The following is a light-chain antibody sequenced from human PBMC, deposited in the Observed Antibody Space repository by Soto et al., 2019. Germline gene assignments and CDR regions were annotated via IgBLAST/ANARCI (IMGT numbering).Light chain of an antibody. CDR1: SSDVGAYNY. CDR2: DLN. CDR3: LSYATGSTWV. V-gene: IGLV2-14*01. J-gene: IGLJ3*02. Sequence: QSALPQPASVSGSPGQSGTISCTGTSSDVGAYNYVSWYQHHPGKAPKHMIYDLNNRPSGISDRFSGSKSVNTASVTISGVQAEDEADYYCLSYATGSTWVFGGGTKLTVL.